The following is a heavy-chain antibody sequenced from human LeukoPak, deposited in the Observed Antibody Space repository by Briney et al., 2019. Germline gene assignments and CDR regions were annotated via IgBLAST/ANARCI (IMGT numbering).Heavy chain of an antibody. V-gene: IGHV3-23*01. J-gene: IGHJ4*02. CDR2: ISGSGGSA. CDR3: ARVGSPVAAFLYYFDY. CDR1: GFTFSSYA. Sequence: GGSLRLSCAASGFTFSSYAMSWVRQAPGKGLEWVSAISGSGGSAYYADSVKGRFTISRDNSKNTLYLQMNSLRAEDTAVYYCARVGSPVAAFLYYFDYWGQGTLVTVSS. D-gene: IGHD2-15*01.